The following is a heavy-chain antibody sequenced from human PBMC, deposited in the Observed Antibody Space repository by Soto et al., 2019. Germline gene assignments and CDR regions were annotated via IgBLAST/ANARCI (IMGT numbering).Heavy chain of an antibody. D-gene: IGHD7-27*01. CDR1: GGSISSYY. J-gene: IGHJ4*02. Sequence: SETLSLTCTVSGGSISSYYWGWIRRPPGKGLEWIGSIYYSGSTYYNPSLKSRVTISVDTSKNQFSLKLSSVTAADTAVYYCARRWGYSFDYWGQGALVTVSS. CDR3: ARRWGYSFDY. V-gene: IGHV4-39*01. CDR2: IYYSGST.